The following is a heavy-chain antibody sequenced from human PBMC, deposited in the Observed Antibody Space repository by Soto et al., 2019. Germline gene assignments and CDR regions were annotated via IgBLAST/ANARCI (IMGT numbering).Heavy chain of an antibody. V-gene: IGHV3-11*05. D-gene: IGHD3-10*01. Sequence: QVQLVESGGGLVRPGGSLRLSCAASGFTFSDYYMSWIRQAPGKGLEWISYISSSTGYTNYADSVKGRFTISRDNARNSLNLQMNSLRCDDTAVYYCARAGSGSYYYGMDVWGQGTTVTVSS. CDR2: ISSSTGYT. CDR3: ARAGSGSYYYGMDV. J-gene: IGHJ6*02. CDR1: GFTFSDYY.